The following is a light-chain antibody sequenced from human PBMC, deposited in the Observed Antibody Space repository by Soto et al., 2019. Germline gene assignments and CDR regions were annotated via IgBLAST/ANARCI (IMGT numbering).Light chain of an antibody. CDR1: ESISSW. V-gene: IGKV1-5*01. CDR3: QQYRSYPWT. J-gene: IGKJ1*01. Sequence: SHITHSPSTLSASVGDRATFTCRASESISSWLAWYQQKPGKAPKLLIYGASSLESGVPSRFSGSGSGTEFSLTISSLQPDDFASYYCQQYRSYPWTFGQGTKVDIK. CDR2: GAS.